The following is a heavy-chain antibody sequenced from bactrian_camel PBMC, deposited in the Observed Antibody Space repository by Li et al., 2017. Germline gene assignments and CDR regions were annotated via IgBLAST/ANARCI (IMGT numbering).Heavy chain of an antibody. V-gene: IGHV3S1*01. D-gene: IGHD2*01. CDR1: GFTFGDYL. CDR2: ITTGGRST. J-gene: IGHJ4*01. Sequence: HVQLVESGGGLVPPGGSLRLSCAASGFTFGDYLLYWVRQAPGKGLEWVSSITTGGRSTVYADSVKGRFTISRDNAKSTVCLQLNNLKSEDTALYYCATPVYRSNIYDYNYWGQGTQVTVS. CDR3: ATPVYRSNIYDYNY.